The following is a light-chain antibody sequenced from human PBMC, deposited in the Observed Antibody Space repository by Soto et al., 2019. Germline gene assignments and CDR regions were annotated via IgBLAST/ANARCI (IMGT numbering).Light chain of an antibody. Sequence: QSALTQPPSASGTPGQPVTISCTGTSSNVGGNTYVSWHQQHPAKAPKLMIFEARKRPSGAPDRVSGSKSGNTASLTGSGLQAEDEADYYCSSFAGNNNLVFGGGTKLTVL. CDR2: EAR. V-gene: IGLV2-8*01. J-gene: IGLJ2*01. CDR1: SSNVGGNTY. CDR3: SSFAGNNNLV.